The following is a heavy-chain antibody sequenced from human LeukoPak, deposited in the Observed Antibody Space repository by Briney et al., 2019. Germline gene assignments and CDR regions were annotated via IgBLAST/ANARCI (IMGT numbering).Heavy chain of an antibody. CDR1: GFTVSTNY. J-gene: IGHJ4*02. V-gene: IGHV4-34*01. CDR2: INHSGST. CDR3: TRAAPPAGGYE. Sequence: GSLRLSCAASGFTVSTNYMSWVRQAPGKGLEWIGEINHSGSTNYNPSVKSRVTISVDTSKNQFSLKLSSVTAADTAVYYCTRAAPPAGGYEWGQGTLVTVSS. D-gene: IGHD3-10*01.